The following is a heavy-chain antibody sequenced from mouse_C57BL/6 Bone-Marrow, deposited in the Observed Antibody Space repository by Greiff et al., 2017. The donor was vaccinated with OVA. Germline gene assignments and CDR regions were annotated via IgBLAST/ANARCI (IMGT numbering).Heavy chain of an antibody. CDR3: ARDYSPAWFAY. D-gene: IGHD2-12*01. CDR2: ISDGGSYT. J-gene: IGHJ3*01. Sequence: EVQRVESGGGLVKPGGSLKLSCAASGFTFSSYAMSWVRQTPEKRLEWVATISDGGSYTYYPDNVKGRFTISRDNAKNNLYLQMSHLKSEDTAMYYCARDYSPAWFAYWGQGTLVTVSA. CDR1: GFTFSSYA. V-gene: IGHV5-4*01.